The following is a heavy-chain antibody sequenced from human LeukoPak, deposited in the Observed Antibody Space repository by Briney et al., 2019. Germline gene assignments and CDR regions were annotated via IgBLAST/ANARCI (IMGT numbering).Heavy chain of an antibody. CDR2: INHSGST. CDR3: ARHDGSSWYYAFDV. CDR1: GGSFSGYY. V-gene: IGHV4-34*01. Sequence: SETLSLTCAVYGGSFSGYYWSWVRQPPGKGLEWIGEINHSGSTNYNPSLKSRVTISLDTSKNQFSLKLSSVTAADTAVYYCARHDGSSWYYAFDVWGQGTMVTVSS. J-gene: IGHJ3*01. D-gene: IGHD6-13*01.